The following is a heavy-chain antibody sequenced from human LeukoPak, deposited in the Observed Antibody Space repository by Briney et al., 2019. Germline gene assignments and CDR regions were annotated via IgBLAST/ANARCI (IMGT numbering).Heavy chain of an antibody. Sequence: SETLSLTCTVSGVSVNSDSYYWSWIRQPPGKGLEWIGFIYYTGSTSDNPSLRSRVTISVDTSRNQFSLKLSSVTAADTAVYYCARIIVGTTLDHWGQGTLVTVSS. J-gene: IGHJ4*02. CDR3: ARIIVGTTLDH. CDR2: IYYTGST. V-gene: IGHV4-61*01. CDR1: GVSVNSDSYY. D-gene: IGHD1-26*01.